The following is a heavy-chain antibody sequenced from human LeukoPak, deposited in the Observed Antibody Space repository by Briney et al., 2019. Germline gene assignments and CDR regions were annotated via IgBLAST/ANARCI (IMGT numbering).Heavy chain of an antibody. V-gene: IGHV1-18*01. CDR1: GYTFTSYG. J-gene: IGHJ4*02. CDR2: ISAYNGNT. Sequence: RASVKVTCKASGYTFTSYGISWVRQAPGQWLEWMGWISAYNGNTNYAQKLQGRVTMTTDNSTSTAYMELRSLRSDDTAVCYCARGAAAGIDYWGQGTLVTVSS. D-gene: IGHD6-13*01. CDR3: ARGAAAGIDY.